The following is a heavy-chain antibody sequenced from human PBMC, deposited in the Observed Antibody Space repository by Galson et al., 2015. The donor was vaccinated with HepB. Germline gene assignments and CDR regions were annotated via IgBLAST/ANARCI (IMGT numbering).Heavy chain of an antibody. CDR3: ARKGSSGWPFALDV. V-gene: IGHV1-69*13. CDR2: IIPIFGTA. Sequence: SVKVSCKASGGTSSSYAISWVRQAPGQGLEWMGGIIPIFGTANYAQKFQGRVTITADESTSTAYMELSSLRSEDTAVYYCARKGSSGWPFALDVWGQGTTVTVSS. D-gene: IGHD6-19*01. CDR1: GGTSSSYA. J-gene: IGHJ6*02.